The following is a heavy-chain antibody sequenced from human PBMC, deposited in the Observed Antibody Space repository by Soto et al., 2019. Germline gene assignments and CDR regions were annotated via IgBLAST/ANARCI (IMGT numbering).Heavy chain of an antibody. CDR1: GGSISSGGYY. CDR3: ARRGWSSPYYYYGMDV. J-gene: IGHJ6*02. V-gene: IGHV4-31*03. Sequence: SETLSLTCTVSGGSISSGGYYWSWIRQHPGKGLEWIGYIYYSGSTYYSPSLKSRVTISVDTSKNKISLKLSSVTAADTALYYCARRGWSSPYYYYGMDVWGQGTTVTVSS. CDR2: IYYSGST. D-gene: IGHD3-3*01.